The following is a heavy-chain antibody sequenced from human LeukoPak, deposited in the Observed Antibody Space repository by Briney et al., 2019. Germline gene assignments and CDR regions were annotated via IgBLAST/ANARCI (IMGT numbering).Heavy chain of an antibody. Sequence: PSETLSLTCTVSGGSTSSYYWSWIRQPPGKGLEWIAFIYHSGRTSYNPSLKSRVTISVDTSKNQFSLDLTSVTAADTAMYYCARHKAGSGCFDCWGQGTLVTVSS. CDR3: ARHKAGSGCFDC. D-gene: IGHD6-19*01. J-gene: IGHJ4*02. CDR2: IYHSGRT. CDR1: GGSTSSYY. V-gene: IGHV4-59*08.